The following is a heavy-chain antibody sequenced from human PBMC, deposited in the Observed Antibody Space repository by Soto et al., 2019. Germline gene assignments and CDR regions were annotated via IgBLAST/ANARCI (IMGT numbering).Heavy chain of an antibody. CDR3: ARGRWYCSSTSCYFFDY. CDR2: INPNSGGT. D-gene: IGHD2-2*01. J-gene: IGHJ4*02. Sequence: GASVKVSCKASGYTFTGYYIHWVRQAPGQGLEWMGWINPNSGGTNYAQKFQGRVTLTRDTSISTAYMELSRLRSDDTAVYYCARGRWYCSSTSCYFFDYWGQGTLVTVSS. V-gene: IGHV1-2*02. CDR1: GYTFTGYY.